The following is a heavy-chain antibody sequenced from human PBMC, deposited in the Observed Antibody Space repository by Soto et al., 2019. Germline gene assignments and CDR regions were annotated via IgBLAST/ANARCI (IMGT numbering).Heavy chain of an antibody. Sequence: PGGSLRLSCAASEITFSAYAMGWVRQTPGKGLEWVSGISANTLGTYYADSVKGRFTISRDNSKNTLYLQMNSLRAEDTAVYYCAKDRLRVGVDAFDIWGQGTMVTVSS. CDR1: EITFSAYA. CDR3: AKDRLRVGVDAFDI. D-gene: IGHD2-8*01. J-gene: IGHJ3*02. CDR2: ISANTLGT. V-gene: IGHV3-23*01.